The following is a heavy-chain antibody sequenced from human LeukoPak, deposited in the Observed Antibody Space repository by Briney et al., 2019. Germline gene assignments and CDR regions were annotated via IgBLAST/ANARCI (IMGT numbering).Heavy chain of an antibody. CDR1: GYSFNNYW. J-gene: IGHJ4*02. D-gene: IGHD4-11*01. Sequence: GESLKISCEGSGYSFNNYWIVWVRQMPGEVEEWMGIIYPGDSDTRYSPSFQGLVTISVDKSISTAYLQWSSLKASDTAMYYCARRLTTATFDYWGQGTLVTVSS. CDR2: IYPGDSDT. V-gene: IGHV5-51*01. CDR3: ARRLTTATFDY.